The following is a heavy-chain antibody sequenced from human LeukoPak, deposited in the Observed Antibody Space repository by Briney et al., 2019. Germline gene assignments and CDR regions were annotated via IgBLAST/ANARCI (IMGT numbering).Heavy chain of an antibody. D-gene: IGHD3-10*01. Sequence: SETLSLTCTVSGDSISSYYWSWIRQPPGKGLEWIGYIYHSGSTNYNPSLKSRATISVDTSKNQFSLKLNSVTAADTAVYYCARGRSGHGGLDYWGQGTLVTVSS. CDR2: IYHSGST. CDR1: GDSISSYY. J-gene: IGHJ4*02. CDR3: ARGRSGHGGLDY. V-gene: IGHV4-59*01.